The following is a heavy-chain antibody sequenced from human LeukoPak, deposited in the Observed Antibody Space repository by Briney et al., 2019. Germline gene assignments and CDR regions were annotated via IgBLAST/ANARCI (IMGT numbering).Heavy chain of an antibody. D-gene: IGHD2-2*01. V-gene: IGHV3-74*01. J-gene: IGHJ4*02. CDR3: ARSPGYCSSTSCYFGY. CDR1: GLTFSSHW. Sequence: GGSLRLSCAASGLTFSSHWMHWVRQAPGKGLVWVSRIASDGSSTTYADSVKGRFSISRDNAKNTLYLQMNSLRAEDTAVYYCARSPGYCSSTSCYFGYWGQGTLVTVSS. CDR2: IASDGSST.